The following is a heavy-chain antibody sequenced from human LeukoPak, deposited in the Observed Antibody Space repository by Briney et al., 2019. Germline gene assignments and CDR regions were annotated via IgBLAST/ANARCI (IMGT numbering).Heavy chain of an antibody. V-gene: IGHV4-34*01. CDR2: IDHSGST. CDR1: GGSFSGYY. CDR3: ARHYLPIWFGEGYFDY. D-gene: IGHD3-10*01. Sequence: SETLSLTCAVYGGSFSGYYWSWIRQPPGKGLEWIGEIDHSGSTNYNPSLKSRVTISVDTSKNQFSLKLSSVTAADTAVYYCARHYLPIWFGEGYFDYWGQGTLVTVSS. J-gene: IGHJ4*02.